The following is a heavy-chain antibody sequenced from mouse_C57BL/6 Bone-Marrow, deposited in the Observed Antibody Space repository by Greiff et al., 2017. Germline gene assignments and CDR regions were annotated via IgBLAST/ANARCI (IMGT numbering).Heavy chain of an antibody. CDR1: GFTFSSYG. Sequence: VQLQQSGGDLVKPGGSLKLSCAASGFTFSSYGMSWVRQTPDKRLGWVATISSGGSYTYYPDSVKGRFTISRDNAKNTLYLQMSSLKSEDTAMYYCARHYYGSSYAMDYWGQGTSVTVSS. CDR3: ARHYYGSSYAMDY. V-gene: IGHV5-6*01. CDR2: ISSGGSYT. J-gene: IGHJ4*01. D-gene: IGHD1-1*01.